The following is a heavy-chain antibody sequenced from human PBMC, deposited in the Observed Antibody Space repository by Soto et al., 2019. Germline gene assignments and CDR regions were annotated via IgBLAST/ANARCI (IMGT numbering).Heavy chain of an antibody. CDR1: GYTFTSYD. CDR3: ARAKEYTRSSGMDV. J-gene: IGHJ6*02. V-gene: IGHV1-8*01. D-gene: IGHD6-6*01. CDR2: MNPNSANT. Sequence: ASVKVSCKASGYTFTSYDINWVRQATGQGLEWMGWMNPNSANTGYAQKFQGRVTMTRNTSKDQFSLQLNSVTPEDTALYYCARAKEYTRSSGMDVWGQGTTVTVSS.